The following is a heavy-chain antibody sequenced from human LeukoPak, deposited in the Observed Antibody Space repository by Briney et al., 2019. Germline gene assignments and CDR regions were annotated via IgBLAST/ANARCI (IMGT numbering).Heavy chain of an antibody. CDR1: GFTFSSYG. Sequence: PGGTLRLSCAASGFTFSSYGMSWVRQAPGKGLEWVSAISGSGGNTYYADSVKGRFTISRDNSKNTLYVQMNSLRAEDTAIYYCAKKYSTGLDPWGQGTLVTVSS. D-gene: IGHD1-26*01. CDR2: ISGSGGNT. V-gene: IGHV3-23*01. CDR3: AKKYSTGLDP. J-gene: IGHJ5*02.